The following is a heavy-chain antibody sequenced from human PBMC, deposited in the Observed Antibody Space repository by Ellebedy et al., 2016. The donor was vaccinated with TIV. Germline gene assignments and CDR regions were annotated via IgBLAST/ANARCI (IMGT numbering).Heavy chain of an antibody. CDR2: ISGYNGHT. D-gene: IGHD1-26*01. J-gene: IGHJ4*02. Sequence: ASVKVSCXASGYTFTSSGINWLRQAPGQGLEWMGWISGYNGHTNYAQKFQGRVTLTTDTSTKTVHMELRSLRSDDTAVYYCANGGGSWRLEYWGQGTLVTVSS. CDR3: ANGGGSWRLEY. V-gene: IGHV1-18*01. CDR1: GYTFTSSG.